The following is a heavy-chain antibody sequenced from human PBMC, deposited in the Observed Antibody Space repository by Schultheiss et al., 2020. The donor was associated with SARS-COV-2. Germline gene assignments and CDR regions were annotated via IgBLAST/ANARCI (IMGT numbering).Heavy chain of an antibody. D-gene: IGHD4-17*01. Sequence: ASVKVSCKASGYSFTSYGISWVRQAPGQGLEWMGWISAYNGNTNYAQKLQGRVTITADKSTSTAYMELSSLRSEDTAVYYCAREPREGETYGDYVRVYYYYGMDVWGQGTTVTVSS. J-gene: IGHJ6*02. CDR3: AREPREGETYGDYVRVYYYYGMDV. CDR2: ISAYNGNT. V-gene: IGHV1-18*01. CDR1: GYSFTSYG.